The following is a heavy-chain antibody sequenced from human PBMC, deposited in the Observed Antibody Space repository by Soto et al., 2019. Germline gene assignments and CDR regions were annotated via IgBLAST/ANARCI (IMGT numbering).Heavy chain of an antibody. CDR2: LSGSGGGI. CDR1: GFTFSSYA. Sequence: GSLRLSCAASGFTFSSYAMSWVRQAPGKGLEWVSALSGSGGGIYYADSAKGRFTISRDNSKNTLYLQMNTLRAEDTAIYYCAKGRSYYYYYGVDGWGQGTTVTVAS. V-gene: IGHV3-23*01. CDR3: AKGRSYYYYYGVDG. J-gene: IGHJ6*01.